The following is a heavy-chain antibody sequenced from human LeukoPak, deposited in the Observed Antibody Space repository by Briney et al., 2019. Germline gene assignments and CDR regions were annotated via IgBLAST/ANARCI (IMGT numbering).Heavy chain of an antibody. CDR2: IKQDGSEK. V-gene: IGHV3-7*03. D-gene: IGHD6-19*01. CDR1: GFTFSSYW. Sequence: GGSLRLSCAASGFTFSSYWMSWVRQAPGKGLEWVANIKQDGSEKYYVDSVKGRFTISRDNSKNTLYLQMNSLRAGDTAVYYCAKVKAVADHYFDYWGQGTLVTVSS. J-gene: IGHJ4*02. CDR3: AKVKAVADHYFDY.